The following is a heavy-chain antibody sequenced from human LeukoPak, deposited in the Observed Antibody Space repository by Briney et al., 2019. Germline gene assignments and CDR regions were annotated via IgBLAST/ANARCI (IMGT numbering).Heavy chain of an antibody. CDR3: ARHFGGGLYDSSGNDAFDI. CDR2: IYYSRST. CDR1: GGSISSYY. D-gene: IGHD3-22*01. J-gene: IGHJ3*02. Sequence: SETLSLTCTVSGGSISSYYWSWIRQPPGKGLEWIGYIYYSRSTNYNPSLKSRVTISVDTSKNQFSLKLSSVTVADTAVYYCARHFGGGLYDSSGNDAFDIWGQGTMVTVSS. V-gene: IGHV4-59*08.